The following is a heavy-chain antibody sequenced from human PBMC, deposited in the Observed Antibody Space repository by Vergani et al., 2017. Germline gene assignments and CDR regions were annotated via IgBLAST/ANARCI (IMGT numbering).Heavy chain of an antibody. CDR3: AKDPAVLRFLEGGGFDY. Sequence: QVQLVESGGGVVQPGRSLRLSCAASGFTFSHYGMHWVRQAPGKGLEWVAVISYDGSNKYYADSVKGRFTISRDNSKNTLYLQMNSLRAEDTAVYYCAKDPAVLRFLEGGGFDYWGQGTLVTVSS. CDR2: ISYDGSNK. V-gene: IGHV3-30*18. J-gene: IGHJ4*02. D-gene: IGHD3-3*01. CDR1: GFTFSHYG.